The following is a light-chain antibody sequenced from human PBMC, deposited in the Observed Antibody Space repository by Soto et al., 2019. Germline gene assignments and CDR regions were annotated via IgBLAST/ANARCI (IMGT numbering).Light chain of an antibody. CDR3: QQFGSSPLYT. V-gene: IGKV3-20*01. CDR1: QRVSSSY. CDR2: GAS. Sequence: EIVLTQSPGTLSLSPGERVTLSCRASQRVSSSYLAWYQQKPGQAPRLLIYGASSRATGSPDRFSGSGSGTDFTLTISRLEPEDFAVYYCQQFGSSPLYTFGQGTKLEIK. J-gene: IGKJ2*01.